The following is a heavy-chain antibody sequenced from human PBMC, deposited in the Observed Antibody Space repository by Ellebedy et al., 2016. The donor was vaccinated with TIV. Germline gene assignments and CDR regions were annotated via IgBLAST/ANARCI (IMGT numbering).Heavy chain of an antibody. J-gene: IGHJ5*02. CDR2: IYLGDSDT. CDR1: GYSLTNYW. D-gene: IGHD3-16*01. CDR3: ARQASLGGKRFDP. V-gene: IGHV5-51*01. Sequence: GESLKISCKTSGYSLTNYWIGWVRQMPGKGLEWMGIIYLGDSDTRYSPSFQGQVTISADKSSSTAYLQWSSLKASDPAMYYCARQASLGGKRFDPWGQGTLVTVSS.